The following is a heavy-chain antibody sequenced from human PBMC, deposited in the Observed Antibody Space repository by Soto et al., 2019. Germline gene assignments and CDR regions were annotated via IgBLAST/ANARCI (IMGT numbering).Heavy chain of an antibody. V-gene: IGHV1-69*01. J-gene: IGHJ4*02. CDR1: GGTFSNYG. Sequence: QVQLVQSGAEVKKPGSSVKVSCKASGGTFSNYGVSWVRQAPGQGLEWMGGIIPIFGTTNFAQKFQGRVTMTADESSTTVHRELSSLRSGDTAVYYCARESVIRGVITIFDYWGQGTLVTVSS. D-gene: IGHD3-10*01. CDR2: IIPIFGTT. CDR3: ARESVIRGVITIFDY.